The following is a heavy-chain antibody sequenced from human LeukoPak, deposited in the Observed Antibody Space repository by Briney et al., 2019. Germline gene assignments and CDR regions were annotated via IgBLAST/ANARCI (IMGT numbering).Heavy chain of an antibody. V-gene: IGHV4-34*01. J-gene: IGHJ4*02. CDR2: INHSGST. Sequence: SETLSLTCAVYGGSFSGYYWYWIRQPPGKGLEWIGEINHSGSTNYNPSLKSRVTISIDTSKNQFSLKLSSVTAADTAVYYCAGGIAVAGLLWGQGTLVTVSS. CDR1: GGSFSGYY. D-gene: IGHD6-19*01. CDR3: AGGIAVAGLL.